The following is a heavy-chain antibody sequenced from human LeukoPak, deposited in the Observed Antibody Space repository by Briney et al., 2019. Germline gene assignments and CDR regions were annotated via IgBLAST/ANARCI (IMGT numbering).Heavy chain of an antibody. Sequence: GASVKVSCKASGGTFSSYAISWVRQAPGQGLEWMGGTIPIFGTANYAQKFQGRVTITADESTSTAYMELSSLRSEDTAVYYCARKNTHSKYWFDPWGQGTLVTVSS. CDR3: ARKNTHSKYWFDP. D-gene: IGHD2/OR15-2a*01. V-gene: IGHV1-69*13. CDR2: TIPIFGTA. CDR1: GGTFSSYA. J-gene: IGHJ5*02.